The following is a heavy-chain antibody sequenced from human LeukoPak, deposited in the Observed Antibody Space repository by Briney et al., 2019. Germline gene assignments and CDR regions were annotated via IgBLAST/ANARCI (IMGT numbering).Heavy chain of an antibody. CDR3: ARRVGYSSSWYGY. J-gene: IGHJ4*02. Sequence: SRTRSLTGAVFGGSSVGYSWGGFRQPPGKGREWLGEINHSGSTNYNPSLKSRVTISVDTSKNQFSLKLSSVTAADTAVYYCARRVGYSSSWYGYWGQGTLVTVSS. V-gene: IGHV4-34*01. CDR1: GGSSVGYS. CDR2: INHSGST. D-gene: IGHD6-13*01.